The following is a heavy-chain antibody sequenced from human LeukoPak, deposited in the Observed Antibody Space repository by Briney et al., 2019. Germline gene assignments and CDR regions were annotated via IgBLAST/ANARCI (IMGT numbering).Heavy chain of an antibody. CDR1: GFIFNDYY. CDR2: ISSGGSTI. CDR3: ARDLMPPGAADAFDI. V-gene: IGHV3-11*01. J-gene: IGHJ3*02. D-gene: IGHD2-8*01. Sequence: PGGSLRLSCAASGFIFNDYYMTWIRQAPGKGLEWVSYISSGGSTIYYADSVKGRFTISRDNAKNSLYLQMNSLRAEDTAVYYCARDLMPPGAADAFDIWGQGTMVTVSS.